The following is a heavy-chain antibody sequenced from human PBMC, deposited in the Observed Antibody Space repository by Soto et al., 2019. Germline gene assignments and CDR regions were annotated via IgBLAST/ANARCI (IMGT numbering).Heavy chain of an antibody. D-gene: IGHD6-13*01. CDR3: ARDEGDSSWNTGTYYYYGMDV. J-gene: IGHJ6*02. CDR1: GYTFTSYG. CDR2: ISAYNGNT. V-gene: IGHV1-18*01. Sequence: ASVKVSCKASGYTFTSYGISWVRQAPGQGLEWMGWISAYNGNTNYAQKLQGRVTMTTDTSTSTAYMELRSLRSDDTAVYYCARDEGDSSWNTGTYYYYGMDVWGQGTTVTSP.